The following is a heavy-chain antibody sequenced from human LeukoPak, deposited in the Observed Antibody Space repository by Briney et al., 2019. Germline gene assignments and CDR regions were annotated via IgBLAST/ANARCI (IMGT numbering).Heavy chain of an antibody. CDR2: IYTSRSA. J-gene: IGHJ4*02. D-gene: IGHD4-23*01. Sequence: PSETLSLTCTVSGGSIRGYYWSWVRQPAGKGLEYIGRIYTSRSANYNPSLKSRVTMSLDMSQNQFSLKLTSVTAADTAVYYCGRYRDYGGVAYFDFWGQGTLVTVSS. CDR3: GRYRDYGGVAYFDF. CDR1: GGSIRGYY. V-gene: IGHV4-4*07.